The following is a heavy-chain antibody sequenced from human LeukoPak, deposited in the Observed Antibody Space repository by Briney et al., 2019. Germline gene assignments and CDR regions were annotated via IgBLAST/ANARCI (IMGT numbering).Heavy chain of an antibody. V-gene: IGHV3-33*01. D-gene: IGHD3-22*01. J-gene: IGHJ4*02. CDR2: IWYDGSNK. Sequence: PGRSLRLSCAASGFTFSSYGMHWVRQAPGKRLEWVAVIWYDGSNKYYADSVKGRFTISRDNSKNTLYLQMNSLRAEDTAVYYCARPAHYYDSSGLFDYWGQGTLVTVSS. CDR1: GFTFSSYG. CDR3: ARPAHYYDSSGLFDY.